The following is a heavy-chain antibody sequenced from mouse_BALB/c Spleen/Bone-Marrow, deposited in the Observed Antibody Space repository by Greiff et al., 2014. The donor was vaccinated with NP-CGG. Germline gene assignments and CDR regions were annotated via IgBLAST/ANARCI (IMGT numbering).Heavy chain of an antibody. CDR1: GYSFTGYT. D-gene: IGHD5-1-1*01. J-gene: IGHJ4*01. CDR3: ARIPNPLYYYAMDY. V-gene: IGHV1-18*01. Sequence: SGPELVKPGASMKISRKASGYSFTGYTMNWVKQSHGKNLEWIGLINPYNGGTSYNQKFKGKATLTVDKSSSTAYMELLSLTSEDSAVYYCARIPNPLYYYAMDYWGQGTSVTVSS. CDR2: INPYNGGT.